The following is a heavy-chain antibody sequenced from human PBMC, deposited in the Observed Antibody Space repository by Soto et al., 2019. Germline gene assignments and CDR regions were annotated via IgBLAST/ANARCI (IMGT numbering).Heavy chain of an antibody. J-gene: IGHJ6*02. V-gene: IGHV3-30*18. CDR1: GFTFSSYG. CDR3: AKDRRPNYYSGMDV. Sequence: QVQLVESGGGVVQPGRSLRLSCAASGFTFSSYGMHWVRQARGKGLEWVAVISYDGSNKYYADSVKGRFTISRDNSKNTLYLQMNSLRAEHTAVYYCAKDRRPNYYSGMDVWGQGTTVTVSS. CDR2: ISYDGSNK.